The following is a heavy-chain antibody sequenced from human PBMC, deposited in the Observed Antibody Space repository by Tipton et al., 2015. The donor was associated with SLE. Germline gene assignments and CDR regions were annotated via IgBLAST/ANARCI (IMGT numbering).Heavy chain of an antibody. CDR2: IYYSGST. J-gene: IGHJ3*02. Sequence: TLSLTCTVSGGSISSYYWSWIRRPPGKGLEWIGYIYYSGSTNYNPSLKSRVTISVDTSKNQFSLKLSSVTAADTAVYYCARHCTLTVTTRGAFDIWGQGTKVTVSS. CDR1: GGSISSYY. V-gene: IGHV4-59*08. CDR3: ARHCTLTVTTRGAFDI. D-gene: IGHD4-17*01.